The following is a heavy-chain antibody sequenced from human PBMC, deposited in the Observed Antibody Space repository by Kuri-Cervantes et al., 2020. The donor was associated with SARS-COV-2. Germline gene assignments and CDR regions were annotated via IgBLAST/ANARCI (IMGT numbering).Heavy chain of an antibody. CDR1: GFTFSSYW. CDR3: EWGAAGGWVYAFDI. CDR2: INSDGSST. V-gene: IGHV3-74*01. Sequence: GESLKISCAASGFTFSSYWMHWVRQAPGKGLVWVSRINSDGSSTSYADSVKGRFTISRDNAKNTLYLQMNSLRAEDTAVYYCEWGAAGGWVYAFDIWGQGTMVTVSS. J-gene: IGHJ3*02. D-gene: IGHD6-13*01.